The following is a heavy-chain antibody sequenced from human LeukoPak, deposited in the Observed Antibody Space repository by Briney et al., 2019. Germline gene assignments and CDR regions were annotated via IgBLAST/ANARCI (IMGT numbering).Heavy chain of an antibody. J-gene: IGHJ6*03. CDR1: GCSISSYY. CDR2: IYYSGRT. D-gene: IGHD6-25*01. V-gene: IGHV4-59*01. CDR3: AGDLEKTAAGPYYYYMTV. Sequence: WETLSLTCTVSGCSISSYYWSWIRQPPGKGLEWVGYIYYSGRTNYNPSLKNRVTISVNTYKNQLSLKLSSVTAAATAAYYCAGDLEKTAAGPYYYYMTVWVKGTTASVS.